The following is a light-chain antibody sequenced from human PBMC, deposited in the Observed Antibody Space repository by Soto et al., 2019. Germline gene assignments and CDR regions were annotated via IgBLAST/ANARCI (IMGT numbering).Light chain of an antibody. J-gene: IGKJ4*01. CDR3: QQRRDWPST. Sequence: EIVVTQSPATLSLSPGERATLSCRASQSVSRYLSWYQQKPGQAPRLLIYDASNRATGIPARFSGSGSGTDFTLTISSLEPEDFAVYYCQQRRDWPSTFGGGTKVQIK. CDR1: QSVSRY. V-gene: IGKV3-11*01. CDR2: DAS.